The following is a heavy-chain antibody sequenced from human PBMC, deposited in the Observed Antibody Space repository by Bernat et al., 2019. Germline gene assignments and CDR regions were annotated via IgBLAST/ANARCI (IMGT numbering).Heavy chain of an antibody. CDR3: ARDVGPTVMVQGVISP. Sequence: EVQLVESGGGFVQFGGSLRLSCSASGFSFSSYAMYWVRQAPGKGLEWVSAISGSGDSTYYADSVKGRFSISRDSSKNTLYLQLNSLRAEDTAIFSCARDVGPTVMVQGVISPWGQGTLVTVSS. CDR2: ISGSGDST. V-gene: IGHV3-23*04. J-gene: IGHJ5*02. CDR1: GFSFSSYA. D-gene: IGHD3-10*01.